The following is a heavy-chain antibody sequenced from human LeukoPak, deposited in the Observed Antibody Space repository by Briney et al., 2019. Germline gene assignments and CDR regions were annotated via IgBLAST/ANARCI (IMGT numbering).Heavy chain of an antibody. J-gene: IGHJ4*02. Sequence: GGSLRLSCAASGFTFSSYSMNWVRQAPGKGLEWVPFISSSRSYIYYADSVKGRFTISRDNAKNSLYLQMNSLRAKDTAVYYCARDTNWPTSPGDWGQGTLVTVSS. CDR2: ISSSRSYI. D-gene: IGHD1-1*01. CDR3: ARDTNWPTSPGD. CDR1: GFTFSSYS. V-gene: IGHV3-21*04.